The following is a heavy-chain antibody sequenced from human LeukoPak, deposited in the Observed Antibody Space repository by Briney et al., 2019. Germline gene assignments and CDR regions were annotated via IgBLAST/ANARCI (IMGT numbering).Heavy chain of an antibody. J-gene: IGHJ5*02. CDR1: SVSITSSSYY. D-gene: IGHD3-3*01. CDR2: IYYSGST. Sequence: PSETLSLTCTVSSVSITSSSYYWAWIRQSPGKGLEWIGSIYYSGSTYFNPSLKSRVTMSVDTSENQFSLKLTSVTAADTALYYCARTGRFGVASWFDPWGQGTLITVSS. CDR3: ARTGRFGVASWFDP. V-gene: IGHV4-39*01.